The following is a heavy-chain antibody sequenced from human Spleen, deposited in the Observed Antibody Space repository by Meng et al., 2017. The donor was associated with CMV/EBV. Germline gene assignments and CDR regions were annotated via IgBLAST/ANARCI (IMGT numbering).Heavy chain of an antibody. D-gene: IGHD2-2*02. CDR1: GDSVSSYD. J-gene: IGHJ6*02. V-gene: IGHV4-59*02. CDR3: ASWYCSSTSCYSPYYYYGMDV. CDR2: LYSSGNT. Sequence: GSLRLSCTVSGDSVSSYDWSWIRQPPGKGLEWIGCLYSSGNTNYNPSLKNRVTISLGTAKSQFTLKLRSVTAADTAVYYCASWYCSSTSCYSPYYYYGMDVWGQGTTVTVS.